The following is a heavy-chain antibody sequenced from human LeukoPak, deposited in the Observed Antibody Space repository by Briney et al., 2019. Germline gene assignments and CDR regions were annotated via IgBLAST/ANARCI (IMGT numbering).Heavy chain of an antibody. Sequence: SETLSLTCAVYGVSFSGYYWSWIRQPPGKGLEWIGEINHSGSTNYNPSLKSRVTISVDTSKKHFSLKLSYVTAADTAVFYLWGGGFLEWLPHWYWGQGTLVTVSS. D-gene: IGHD3-3*01. J-gene: IGHJ4*02. CDR1: GVSFSGYY. CDR3: WGGGFLEWLPHWY. CDR2: INHSGST. V-gene: IGHV4-34*01.